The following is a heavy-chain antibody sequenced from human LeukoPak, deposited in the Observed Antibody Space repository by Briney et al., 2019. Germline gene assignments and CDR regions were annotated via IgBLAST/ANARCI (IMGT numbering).Heavy chain of an antibody. CDR2: ISGSGGST. Sequence: PGGSLRLSCAASGFTFSSYGMSWVRQAPGKGLEWVSAISGSGGSTYYADSVKGRFTISRDNSKNTLYLQMNSLRAEDTAVYYCAKSTLMVVITLFDYWGQGTLVTVSS. D-gene: IGHD3-22*01. J-gene: IGHJ4*02. CDR3: AKSTLMVVITLFDY. CDR1: GFTFSSYG. V-gene: IGHV3-23*01.